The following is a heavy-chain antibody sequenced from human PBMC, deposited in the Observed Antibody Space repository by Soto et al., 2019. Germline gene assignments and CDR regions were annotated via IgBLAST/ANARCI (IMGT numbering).Heavy chain of an antibody. V-gene: IGHV3-66*01. CDR2: ICSGGST. D-gene: IGHD2-15*01. CDR1: GFTVSTTY. J-gene: IGHJ4*02. Sequence: GGSLRLSCSASGFTVSTTYMNWVRQAPGKGLEWVSVICSGGSTYYADSVKGRFSISRDNSKNTLYLQMNNLRAEDTAVYYCAKDSGQYCSGGSCYPYYFDYWGQGTLVTVSS. CDR3: AKDSGQYCSGGSCYPYYFDY.